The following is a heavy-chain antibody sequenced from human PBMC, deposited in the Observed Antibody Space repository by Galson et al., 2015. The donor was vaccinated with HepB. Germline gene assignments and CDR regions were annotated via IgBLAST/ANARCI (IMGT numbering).Heavy chain of an antibody. CDR3: ARDKPQLRLQFDY. D-gene: IGHD4-11*01. Sequence: SLRLSCAASGFTFSDYYMTWIRQAPGKGLEWVSYISSSTGYTNYADSVKGRFTISRDNTKNSLYLQMDSLRAEDTAVYYCARDKPQLRLQFDYWGQGTLVTVSS. CDR1: GFTFSDYY. V-gene: IGHV3-11*06. CDR2: ISSSTGYT. J-gene: IGHJ4*02.